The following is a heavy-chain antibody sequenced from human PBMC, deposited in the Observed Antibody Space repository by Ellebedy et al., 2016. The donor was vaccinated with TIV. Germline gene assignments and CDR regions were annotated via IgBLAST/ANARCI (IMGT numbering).Heavy chain of an antibody. CDR3: ARGLTMYYFDY. D-gene: IGHD3-10*02. V-gene: IGHV3-48*02. Sequence: GESLKISCAASGFTFSSYSMNWVRRAPGKGLEWVSYISSSSSTIYYADSVKGRFTISRDNAKNSLYLQMNNLRDEDTAVYYCARGLTMYYFDYWGQGTLVTVSS. CDR2: ISSSSSTI. CDR1: GFTFSSYS. J-gene: IGHJ4*02.